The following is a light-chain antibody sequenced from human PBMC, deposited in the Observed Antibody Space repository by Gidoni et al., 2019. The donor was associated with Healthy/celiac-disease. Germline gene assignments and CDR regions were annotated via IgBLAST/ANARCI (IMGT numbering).Light chain of an antibody. J-gene: IGLJ2*01. Sequence: LTRPAYGSGSPGRTITISCTGTRSDVGKYNLVSWYQQHPGKAPKLMIYEGSKRTSGVSNRVSGSKSGNTASLTIPPLQAEDEADYYCCSYAGSREVFGGGTKLPVL. V-gene: IGLV2-23*01. CDR3: CSYAGSREV. CDR2: EGS. CDR1: RSDVGKYNL.